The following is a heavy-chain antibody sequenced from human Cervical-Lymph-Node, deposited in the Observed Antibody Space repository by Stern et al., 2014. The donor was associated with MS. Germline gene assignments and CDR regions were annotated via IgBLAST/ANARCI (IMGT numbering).Heavy chain of an antibody. CDR1: GYTFSSYG. D-gene: IGHD1-26*01. CDR2: ISAYNGNT. V-gene: IGHV1-18*01. Sequence: QVQLVESGGEVEKPGASVKVSCQASGYTFSSYGISWVRQAPGHGLECMGWISAYNGNTRYAQKCRGRVTLTTDTSTSTAYMELRSLISDDTAVYYCARDGVGNDDAFDIWGQGTLVTVSS. J-gene: IGHJ3*02. CDR3: ARDGVGNDDAFDI.